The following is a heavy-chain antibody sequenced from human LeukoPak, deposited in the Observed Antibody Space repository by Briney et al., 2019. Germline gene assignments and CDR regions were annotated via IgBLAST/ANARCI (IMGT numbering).Heavy chain of an antibody. D-gene: IGHD1-7*01. V-gene: IGHV3-30*04. CDR1: GFIFREYA. CDR3: ARTRYNWNLRRYYYYMDV. CDR2: ISYDGSNH. Sequence: PGGSLRLSCAASGFIFREYALHWVRQAPGQGLEWLAIISYDGSNHYYADSVKGRFTISRDNSKNTLFLQMNSLRADDTAVYYCARTRYNWNLRRYYYYMDVWGKGTTVTVSS. J-gene: IGHJ6*03.